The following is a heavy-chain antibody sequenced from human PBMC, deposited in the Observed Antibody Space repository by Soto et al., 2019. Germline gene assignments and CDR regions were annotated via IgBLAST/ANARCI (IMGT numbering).Heavy chain of an antibody. CDR3: AKEVGAMVYEYYYYYMDV. CDR1: GFTFSSYA. Sequence: EVQLLESGGGLVQPGGSLRLSCAASGFTFSSYAMSWVRQAPGKGLEWVSAISGSGGSTYYADSVKGRFTISRDNSKNTLYLQMNSLRAEDTAVYYCAKEVGAMVYEYYYYYMDVWGKGTTVTVSS. V-gene: IGHV3-23*01. CDR2: ISGSGGST. D-gene: IGHD2-8*01. J-gene: IGHJ6*03.